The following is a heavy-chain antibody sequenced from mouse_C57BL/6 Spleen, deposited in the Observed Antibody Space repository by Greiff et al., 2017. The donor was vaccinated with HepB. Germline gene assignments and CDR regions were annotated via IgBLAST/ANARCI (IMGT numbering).Heavy chain of an antibody. V-gene: IGHV1-5*01. CDR2: IYPGNSDT. CDR1: GYTFTSYW. D-gene: IGHD2-5*01. CDR3: TSYSNYDLYWYFDV. J-gene: IGHJ1*03. Sequence: VQLQQSGTVLARPGASVKMSCKTSGYTFTSYWMHWVKQRPGQGLEWIGAIYPGNSDTSYNQKFKGKAKLTAVTSASTAYMELSSLTNEDSAVYYWTSYSNYDLYWYFDVWGTGTTVTVSS.